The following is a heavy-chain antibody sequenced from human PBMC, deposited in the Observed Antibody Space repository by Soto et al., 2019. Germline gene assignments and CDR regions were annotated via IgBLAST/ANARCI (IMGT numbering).Heavy chain of an antibody. CDR3: ARRSRLVRGGDWFDP. D-gene: IGHD6-19*01. CDR2: IYYSGST. CDR1: GGSISSSSYY. J-gene: IGHJ5*02. V-gene: IGHV4-39*01. Sequence: SETLSLTCTVSGGSISSSSYYWGWIRQPPGKGLEWIGSIYYSGSTYYNPSLKGRVTISVDTSKNQFSLKLSSVTAADTAVYYCARRSRLVRGGDWFDPWGQGTLVTVSS.